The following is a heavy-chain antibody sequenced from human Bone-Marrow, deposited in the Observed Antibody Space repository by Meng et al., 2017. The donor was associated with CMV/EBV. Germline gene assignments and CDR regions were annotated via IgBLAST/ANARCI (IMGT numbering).Heavy chain of an antibody. V-gene: IGHV4-39*07. J-gene: IGHJ4*02. CDR3: ARGWELAPFDY. CDR2: IYYSGST. CDR1: GGSISSSSYY. Sequence: SETLSLTCTVSGGSISSSSYYWGWIRQPPGKGLEWIGSIYYSGSTYYNPSLKSRVTISVDTSKNQFSLKLSSVTAADTAVYYCARGWELAPFDYWGQGTLVTGLL. D-gene: IGHD1-26*01.